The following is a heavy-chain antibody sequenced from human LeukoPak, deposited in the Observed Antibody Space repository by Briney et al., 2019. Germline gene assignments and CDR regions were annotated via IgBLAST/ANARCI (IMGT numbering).Heavy chain of an antibody. CDR2: IYYSGST. D-gene: IGHD6-25*01. CDR1: GGSISSGGYY. V-gene: IGHV4-31*03. CDR3: ARETYSATYKYYFDY. Sequence: SQTLSLTCTVSGGSISSGGYYWSWIRQYPGKGLEWIGYIYYSGSTYYNPSLKSRVTISVDTSKNQFSLKLSSVTAADTAVYYCARETYSATYKYYFDYWGQGTLVTVSS. J-gene: IGHJ4*02.